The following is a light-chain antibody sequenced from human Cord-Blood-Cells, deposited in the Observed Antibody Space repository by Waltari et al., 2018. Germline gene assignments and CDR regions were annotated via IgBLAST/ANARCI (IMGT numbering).Light chain of an antibody. V-gene: IGLV3-1*01. CDR3: QAWDSSSVV. J-gene: IGLJ2*01. CDR1: NLGVKY. Sequence: SYALTQPPSVSVSPGQTASITCSGDNLGVKYACWYQQKPGQSPVLVIYQDSKRHSGIPERFSGSNSGNTATLTISGPQAMDEADYYCQAWDSSSVVFGGGTKLTVL. CDR2: QDS.